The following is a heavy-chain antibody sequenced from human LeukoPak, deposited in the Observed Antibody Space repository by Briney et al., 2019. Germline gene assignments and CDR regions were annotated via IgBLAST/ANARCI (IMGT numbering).Heavy chain of an antibody. CDR2: VYYSGST. CDR1: GFTFSSYA. V-gene: IGHV4-31*02. CDR3: ARDGPYYYDSSGYYYESGMDV. D-gene: IGHD3-22*01. J-gene: IGHJ6*02. Sequence: LRLSCAASGFTFSSYAMSWVRQAPGKGLEWIGYVYYSGSTYYNPSLKSRVTISVDTSKNQFSLKLSSVTAADTAVYYCARDGPYYYDSSGYYYESGMDVWGQGTTVTVSS.